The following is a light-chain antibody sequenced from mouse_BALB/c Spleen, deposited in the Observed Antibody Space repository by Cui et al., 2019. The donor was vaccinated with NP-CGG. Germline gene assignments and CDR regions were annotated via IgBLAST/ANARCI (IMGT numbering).Light chain of an antibody. CDR2: GTK. V-gene: IGLV1*01. Sequence: QAVVTQESALTTSRGETDTHTCRSSTGTVTTSNYANWVQEKPDHLFTGLIGGTKNRAPGVPARFSCSLIGDKAALTITGAQTEDEAIYFCALWYSNHWVFGGGTKLTFL. CDR3: ALWYSNHWV. J-gene: IGLJ1*01. CDR1: TGTVTTSNY.